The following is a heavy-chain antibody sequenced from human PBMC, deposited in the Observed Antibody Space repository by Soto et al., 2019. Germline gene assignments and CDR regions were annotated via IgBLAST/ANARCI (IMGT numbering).Heavy chain of an antibody. D-gene: IGHD6-13*01. CDR3: ARDLAAAGTPLFDL. Sequence: SETLSLTCTVSGGSINNYFWSWIRQPPGKGLEWIGYIYYSGNTNYNPSLKSRVTISVDTSEKQFSLKLSSVTAADTAVYYCARDLAAAGTPLFDLWGEGTMVTSPQ. V-gene: IGHV4-59*01. CDR2: IYYSGNT. J-gene: IGHJ4*02. CDR1: GGSINNYF.